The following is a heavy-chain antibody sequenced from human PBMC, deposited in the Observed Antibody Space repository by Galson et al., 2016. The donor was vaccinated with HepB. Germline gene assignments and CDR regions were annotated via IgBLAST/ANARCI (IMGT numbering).Heavy chain of an antibody. J-gene: IGHJ6*03. V-gene: IGHV6-1*01. D-gene: IGHD2-2*01. CDR2: TYYWSKWYY. Sequence: CAISGDSVSSNNAGWNWIRQSPSRGLEWLGKTYYWSKWYYDYSVSLKGRITISPDTSKNQSSLHLNSVTPEDTAVYYCAREPPVVSPTYYYYMDVWGEGTTVTVSS. CDR3: AREPPVVSPTYYYYMDV. CDR1: GDSVSSNNAG.